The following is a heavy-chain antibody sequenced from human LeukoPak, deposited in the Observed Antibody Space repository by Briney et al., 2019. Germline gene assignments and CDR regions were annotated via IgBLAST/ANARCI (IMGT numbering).Heavy chain of an antibody. CDR1: GFTFSSYW. CDR3: ARDPGRTDH. J-gene: IGHJ4*02. CDR2: INQDRSDK. V-gene: IGHV3-7*01. Sequence: PGGSLRLSCAASGFTFSSYWMSWVRQAPGKGLEWVANINQDRSDKYYVDSVKGRSTISRDNAKNSLHLQMNSLRVEDTAVYYCARDPGRTDHWGQGTLVTVSS.